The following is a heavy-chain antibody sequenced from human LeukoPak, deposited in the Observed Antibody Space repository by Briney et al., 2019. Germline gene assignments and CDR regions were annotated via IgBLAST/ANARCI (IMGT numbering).Heavy chain of an antibody. CDR3: ARLEGYCSGGSCYSVRIDY. V-gene: IGHV3-21*01. J-gene: IGHJ4*02. D-gene: IGHD2-15*01. CDR1: GGSISSSS. CDR2: ISSSSSYI. Sequence: ETLSLTCTVSGGSISSSSYYWGWIRQPPGKGLEWVSSISSSSSYIYYADSVKGRFTISRDNAKNSLYLQMNSLRAEDTAVYYCARLEGYCSGGSCYSVRIDYWGQGTLVTVSS.